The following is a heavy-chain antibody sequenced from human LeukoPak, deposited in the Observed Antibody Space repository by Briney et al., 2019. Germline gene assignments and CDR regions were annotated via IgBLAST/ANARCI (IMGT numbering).Heavy chain of an antibody. Sequence: SETLSLTCTVSGYSISSGYYWGWIRQPPGKGLEWIGSIYHSGSTYYYPSLKSRVTISVDTSKNQFSLKLSSVTAADTAVYYCARVFRGMYYFDYWGQGTLVTVSS. J-gene: IGHJ4*02. CDR2: IYHSGST. CDR1: GYSISSGYY. CDR3: ARVFRGMYYFDY. V-gene: IGHV4-38-2*02. D-gene: IGHD3-10*02.